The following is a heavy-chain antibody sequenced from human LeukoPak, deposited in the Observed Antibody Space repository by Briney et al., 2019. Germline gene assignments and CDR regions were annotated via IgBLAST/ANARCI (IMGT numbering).Heavy chain of an antibody. Sequence: TSETLSLTCAVYGGSFSGYYWSWIRQPPGKGLEWIGEINHSGSTNYNPSLKSRVTISVDTSKNQFSLKLSSVTAADTAVYYCARGPLEPSDSHAFDIWGQGTMVTVSS. J-gene: IGHJ3*02. V-gene: IGHV4-34*01. CDR3: ARGPLEPSDSHAFDI. CDR2: INHSGST. CDR1: GGSFSGYY. D-gene: IGHD1-1*01.